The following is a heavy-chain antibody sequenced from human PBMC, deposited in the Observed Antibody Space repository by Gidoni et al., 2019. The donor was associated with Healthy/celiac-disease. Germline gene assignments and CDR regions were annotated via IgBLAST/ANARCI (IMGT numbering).Heavy chain of an antibody. V-gene: IGHV3-33*01. CDR3: ARDPYPTGYNWFDP. J-gene: IGHJ5*02. CDR2: IWYDGSNK. CDR1: GFPFISYG. D-gene: IGHD3-9*01. Sequence: QVQLVESGGGVVQPVRSLRLSCAASGFPFISYGMHWVRQAPGKGLEWVAVIWYDGSNKYYADSVKGRFTISRDNSKNTLYLQMNSLRAEDTAVYYCARDPYPTGYNWFDPWGQGTLVTVSS.